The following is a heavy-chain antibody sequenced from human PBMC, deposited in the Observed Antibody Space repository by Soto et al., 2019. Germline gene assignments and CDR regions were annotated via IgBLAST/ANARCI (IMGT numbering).Heavy chain of an antibody. V-gene: IGHV1-3*05. D-gene: IGHD6-13*01. CDR1: GYTFTSYA. J-gene: IGHJ4*02. CDR2: INAGNGNT. Sequence: QVQLVQSGAEEKKPGASVKVSCKASGYTFTSYAMHWVRQAPGQRLEWMGWINAGNGNTKHSQKLQGRVTITTDTSASTAYMELSSLRSEDTAVYYCARHVAAADYWGQGTLVTVSS. CDR3: ARHVAAADY.